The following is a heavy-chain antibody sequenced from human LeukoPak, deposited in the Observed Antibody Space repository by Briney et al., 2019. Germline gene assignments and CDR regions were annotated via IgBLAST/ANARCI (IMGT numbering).Heavy chain of an antibody. J-gene: IGHJ6*02. D-gene: IGHD4-23*01. CDR1: GGSISSGGYS. V-gene: IGHV4-30-2*01. CDR3: ASGGILDYYYYYGMDV. CDR2: IYHSGST. Sequence: SQTLSLTCAVSGGSISSGGYSWSWIRQPPGKGLEWIGYIYHSGSTYYNPSLKSRVTTSVDRSKNQFSLKLSSVTAADTAVYYCASGGILDYYYYYGMDVWGQGTTVTVSS.